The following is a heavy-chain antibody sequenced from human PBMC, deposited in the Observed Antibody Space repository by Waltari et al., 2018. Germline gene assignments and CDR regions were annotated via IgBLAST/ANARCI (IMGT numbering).Heavy chain of an antibody. CDR3: ARLGVVVAAPRPYGMDG. CDR2: ISPSCGRA. J-gene: IGHJ6*02. V-gene: IGHV1-69*02. D-gene: IGHD2-15*01. Sequence: QVQLVQSGAEVKKPGSSVKVSCKASGGTFSSYAISWVRQAPGPGLEWMGRISPSCGRANCAQKFKGRVTITADKSTSTAYMDLSSLRSEDTAVYYCARLGVVVAAPRPYGMDGWGQGTTVTVSS. CDR1: GGTFSSYA.